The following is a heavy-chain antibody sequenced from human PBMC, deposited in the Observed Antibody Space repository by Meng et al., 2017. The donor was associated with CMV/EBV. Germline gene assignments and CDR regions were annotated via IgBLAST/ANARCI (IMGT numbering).Heavy chain of an antibody. V-gene: IGHV2-5*02. J-gene: IGHJ4*02. D-gene: IGHD6-13*01. Sequence: QTTLKESRPTLVKPTQNLTLTCTFSGFSLSTSGVGVGWIRQPPGKALEWLALIYWDDDKRYSPSLKSRLTITKDTSKNQVVLTMTNMDPVDTATYYCAHHADIAAAGSYYYWGQGTLVTVSS. CDR3: AHHADIAAAGSYYY. CDR1: GFSLSTSGVG. CDR2: IYWDDDK.